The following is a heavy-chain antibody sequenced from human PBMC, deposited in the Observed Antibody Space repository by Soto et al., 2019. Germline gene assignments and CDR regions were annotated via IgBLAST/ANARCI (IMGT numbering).Heavy chain of an antibody. D-gene: IGHD5-18*01. CDR3: ASSYGFEYYFDY. CDR1: GGSISSSSYY. CDR2: IYYSGST. V-gene: IGHV4-39*01. J-gene: IGHJ4*02. Sequence: SETLSLTCTVSGGSISSSSYYWGWIRQPPGKGLEWIGSIYYSGSTYYNPSLKSRVTISVDTSKNQFSLKLSSVTAADTAVYYCASSYGFEYYFDYWGQGTLVTVSS.